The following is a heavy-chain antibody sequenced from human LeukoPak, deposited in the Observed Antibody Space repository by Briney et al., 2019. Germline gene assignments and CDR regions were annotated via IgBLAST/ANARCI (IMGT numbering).Heavy chain of an antibody. CDR1: GXSFTSYC. CDR2: IYPGDSDT. J-gene: IGHJ6*02. D-gene: IGHD3-22*01. Sequence: GESLKISFKGSGXSFTSYCIGWVRQMPGKGLEWMGIIYPGDSDTRYSPSFQGQVTISADKSISTAYLQWSSLKASDTAIYYCARTTTYYHDSSGSYYYYGMDVWGQGTTVTVSS. CDR3: ARTTTYYHDSSGSYYYYGMDV. V-gene: IGHV5-51*01.